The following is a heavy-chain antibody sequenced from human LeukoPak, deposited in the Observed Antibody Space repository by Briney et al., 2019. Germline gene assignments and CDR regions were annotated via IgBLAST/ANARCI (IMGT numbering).Heavy chain of an antibody. CDR3: SSGGYCTSTSCYGGN. J-gene: IGHJ4*02. CDR2: IRSKANSYAT. CDR1: GFTFSGSA. D-gene: IGHD2-2*01. V-gene: IGHV3-73*01. Sequence: GGSLKLSCATSGFTFSGSAMHWVRQASGKGLEWVGRIRSKANSYATAYAASVKGRFTISRDDSKNTAYLQMNSLKTEDTAVYFCSSGGYCTSTSCYGGNWGQGTLVTVSS.